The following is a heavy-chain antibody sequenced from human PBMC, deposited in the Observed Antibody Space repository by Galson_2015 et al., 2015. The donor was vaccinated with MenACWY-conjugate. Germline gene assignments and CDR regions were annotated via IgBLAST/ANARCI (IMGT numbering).Heavy chain of an antibody. J-gene: IGHJ4*02. D-gene: IGHD2-2*01. CDR1: GFTFSSYG. CDR2: IWSDGRNK. CDR3: AREYCSSTSCYFDY. Sequence: LRLSCAASGFTFSSYGMHWVRQAPGKGLAWVAVIWSDGRNKYSADSVKGRFTISRDNSKNTLYLQMNSLRAEDTSVYYCAREYCSSTSCYFDYWGQGTLVTVSS. V-gene: IGHV3-33*01.